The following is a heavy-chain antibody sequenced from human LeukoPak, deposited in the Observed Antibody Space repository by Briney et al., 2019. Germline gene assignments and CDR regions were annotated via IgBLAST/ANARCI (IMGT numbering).Heavy chain of an antibody. D-gene: IGHD1-26*01. CDR3: ATSGRIKRDAFDI. CDR2: ISGSSSYI. Sequence: GGSLRLSCAASGFTFSRSDMDWVRQAPGKGLEWVSSISGSSSYIYYTDSVKGRFTVSRDNSKNTLYLQMNSLRAEDTAVYYCATSGRIKRDAFDIWGQGTMVTVSS. CDR1: GFTFSRSD. V-gene: IGHV3-21*01. J-gene: IGHJ3*02.